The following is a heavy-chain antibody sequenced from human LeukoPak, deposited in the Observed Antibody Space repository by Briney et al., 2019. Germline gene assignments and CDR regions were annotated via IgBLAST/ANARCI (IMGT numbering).Heavy chain of an antibody. Sequence: SETLSLTCAVYGGSFSGYYRSWIRQPPGKGLEWIGEINHSGSTNYNPSLKSRVTISVDTSKNQFSLKLSSVTAADTAVYYCARGGIMAVSSDFDYWGQGTLVTVSS. D-gene: IGHD1-26*01. CDR2: INHSGST. CDR1: GGSFSGYY. V-gene: IGHV4-34*01. J-gene: IGHJ4*02. CDR3: ARGGIMAVSSDFDY.